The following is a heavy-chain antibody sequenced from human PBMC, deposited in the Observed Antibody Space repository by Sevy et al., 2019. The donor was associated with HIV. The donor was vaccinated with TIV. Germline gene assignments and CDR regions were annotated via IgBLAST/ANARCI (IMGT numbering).Heavy chain of an antibody. CDR2: INHSGST. V-gene: IGHV4-34*01. CDR1: GGSFSGYY. J-gene: IGHJ3*02. CDR3: ARHCSSSSCSHAFDI. D-gene: IGHD2-2*01. Sequence: QSQTLSLTCAVYGGSFSGYYWSWIRQPPGKGLEWIGEINHSGSTNYNPSLKSRVTISVDTPKNQLSLKLNSVTAADTDVYYCARHCSSSSCSHAFDIWGQGTMVTVSS.